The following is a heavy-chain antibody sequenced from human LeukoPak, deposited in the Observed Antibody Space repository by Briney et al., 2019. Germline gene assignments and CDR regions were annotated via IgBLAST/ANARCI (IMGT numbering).Heavy chain of an antibody. CDR1: GGSISSGGYY. CDR3: ARDNLRIVKN. Sequence: SETLSLTCTVSGGSISSGGYYWSWIRQHPGKGLEWIGYIYYSGSTYYNPSLKSRVTISVDTSKNQFSLKLSSVTAADTAVYYCARDNLRIVKNWGQGTLVTVSS. V-gene: IGHV4-31*03. CDR2: IYYSGST. D-gene: IGHD2-15*01. J-gene: IGHJ4*02.